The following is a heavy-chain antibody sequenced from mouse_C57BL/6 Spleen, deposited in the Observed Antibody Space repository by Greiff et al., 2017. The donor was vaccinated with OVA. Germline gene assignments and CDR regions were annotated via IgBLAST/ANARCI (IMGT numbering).Heavy chain of an antibody. D-gene: IGHD1-1*01. CDR2: INPNNGGT. CDR1: GYTFTDYY. V-gene: IGHV1-26*01. J-gene: IGHJ4*01. CDR3: AREGYYYGSSDYYAMDY. Sequence: VQLQQSGPELVKPGASVKISCKASGYTFTDYYMNWVKQSHGKSLEWIGDINPNNGGTSYNQKFKGKATLTVDKSSSTAYMELRSLTSEDSAVYYCAREGYYYGSSDYYAMDYWGQGTSVTVSS.